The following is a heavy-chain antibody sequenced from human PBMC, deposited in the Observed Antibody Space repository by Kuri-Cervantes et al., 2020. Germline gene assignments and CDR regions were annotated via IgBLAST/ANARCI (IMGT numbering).Heavy chain of an antibody. V-gene: IGHV4-61*01. J-gene: IGHJ2*01. CDR1: GGSVSSGSYY. D-gene: IGHD3-22*01. CDR3: ARARVVGFFNFDL. Sequence: SETLSLTCTVSGGSVSSGSYYWSWIRQPPGKGLEWIGYIYYSGSTNYNPSLKSRVTISVDTSKNQFSLKLTSVTAADTAVYYCARARVVGFFNFDLWGRGTLVTVSS. CDR2: IYYSGST.